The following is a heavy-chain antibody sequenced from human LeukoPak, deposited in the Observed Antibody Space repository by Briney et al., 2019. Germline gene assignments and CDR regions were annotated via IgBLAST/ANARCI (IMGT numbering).Heavy chain of an antibody. J-gene: IGHJ4*02. V-gene: IGHV4-39*01. Sequence: SETLSLTCTVSGGSISSSSYYWGWIRQPPGKGLEWIGSIYHSGSTYYNPSLKSRVTISVDTSKNQFSLKLSSVTAADTAVYYCARHSLLEPRPYYFDYWGQGTLVTVSS. CDR3: ARHSLLEPRPYYFDY. D-gene: IGHD1-1*01. CDR2: IYHSGST. CDR1: GGSISSSSYY.